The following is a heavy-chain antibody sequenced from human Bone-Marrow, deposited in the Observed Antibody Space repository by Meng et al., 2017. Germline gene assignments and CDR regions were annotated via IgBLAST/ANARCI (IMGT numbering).Heavy chain of an antibody. Sequence: VHVVQSGVEVKKPGALVKVSRKASGYTFTSYDINWVRQATGQGLEWMGWMNPNSGNTGYAQKFQGRVTMTRNTSISTAYMELSSLRSEDTAVYYCARFLNYYDSSGYYWWGQGTLVTVSS. CDR2: MNPNSGNT. CDR1: GYTFTSYD. J-gene: IGHJ4*02. V-gene: IGHV1-8*01. CDR3: ARFLNYYDSSGYYW. D-gene: IGHD3-22*01.